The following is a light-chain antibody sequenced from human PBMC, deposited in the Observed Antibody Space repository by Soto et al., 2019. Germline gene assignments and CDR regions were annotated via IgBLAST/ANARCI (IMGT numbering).Light chain of an antibody. Sequence: QSALTQPASVSGSPGQSITISCSGTSSDIGSYNYVSWYQQHPGKAPRLMIYGVTNRPSGVSNRFSGSKSGNTASLTISGLQAEDEGDYYCGSYTSSNTLVFGGGTKLTVL. J-gene: IGLJ2*01. CDR1: SSDIGSYNY. V-gene: IGLV2-14*03. CDR2: GVT. CDR3: GSYTSSNTLV.